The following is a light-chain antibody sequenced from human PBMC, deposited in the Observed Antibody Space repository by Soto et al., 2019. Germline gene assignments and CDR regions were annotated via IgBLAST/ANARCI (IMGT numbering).Light chain of an antibody. V-gene: IGKV1-5*03. Sequence: DIEMTQSLSTLSASVGDRVTLTCRASQGITSGVAWYQQNPGKAPKLLIYKATHLQTGVPPRFSGRGSGTEFSITISSLQPEDFAISYCQQYNDFQYTFGQGTSLEMK. J-gene: IGKJ2*01. CDR1: QGITSG. CDR2: KAT. CDR3: QQYNDFQYT.